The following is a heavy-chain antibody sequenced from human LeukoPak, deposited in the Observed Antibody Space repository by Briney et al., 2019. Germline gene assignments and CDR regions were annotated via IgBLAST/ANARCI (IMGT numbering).Heavy chain of an antibody. D-gene: IGHD3-10*01. J-gene: IGHJ5*02. CDR1: GYTFTHSW. CDR3: ARLGGSGSFLNPFDQ. CDR2: VDPGDSEA. V-gene: IGHV5-51*01. Sequence: GESLKISCETSGYTFTHSWIAWVRQMPGKGPEYMGIVDPGDSEARYSPSFQGQVTFSVDKSINTAYLRWSSLKASDTGMYYCARLGGSGSFLNPFDQWGQGTLVIVSS.